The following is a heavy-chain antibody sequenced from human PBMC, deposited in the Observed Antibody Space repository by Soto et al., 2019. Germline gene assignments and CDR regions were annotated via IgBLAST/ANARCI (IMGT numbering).Heavy chain of an antibody. CDR2: ISAYNGNT. CDR3: ARDSLNPYYYDSSGYYYPFDY. CDR1: GYTFTSYG. J-gene: IGHJ4*02. V-gene: IGHV1-18*01. D-gene: IGHD3-22*01. Sequence: QVQLVQSGAEVKKPGASVKVSCKASGYTFTSYGISWVRQAPGQGLEWMGWISAYNGNTNYAQKLQGGVTMTTDTSTSTAYMELRSLRSDDTAVYYCARDSLNPYYYDSSGYYYPFDYWGQGTLVTVSS.